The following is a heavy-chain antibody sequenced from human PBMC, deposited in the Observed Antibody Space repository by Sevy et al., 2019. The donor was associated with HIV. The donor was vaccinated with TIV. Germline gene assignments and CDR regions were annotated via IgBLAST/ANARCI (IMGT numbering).Heavy chain of an antibody. CDR2: ISDDSRYI. J-gene: IGHJ4*01. CDR1: GFNFRTYS. Sequence: GGSLRLSCAASGFNFRTYSMNWVRQAPGKGLEWLSSISDDSRYIYYSDSVKGRFTISRANSKNLLFLQMNNLRVEDTAIYYCARDFTIFGVVSGIDYWGQGNLVTVSS. CDR3: ARDFTIFGVVSGIDY. V-gene: IGHV3-21*04. D-gene: IGHD3-3*01.